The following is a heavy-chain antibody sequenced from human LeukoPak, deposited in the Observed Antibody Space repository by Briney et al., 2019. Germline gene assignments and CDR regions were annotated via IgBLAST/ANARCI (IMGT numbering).Heavy chain of an antibody. CDR2: ISWNSGSI. J-gene: IGHJ6*02. CDR1: GFTFDDYA. Sequence: GRSLRLSCAASGFTFDDYAMHWVRQAPGKGLEWVSGISWNSGSIGYADSVKGRFTISRDNAKNSLYLQMNSLRAEDTALYYCARARGYSGYDSSYAGYGDYATPRYGMDVWGQGTTVTVSS. D-gene: IGHD5-12*01. CDR3: ARARGYSGYDSSYAGYGDYATPRYGMDV. V-gene: IGHV3-9*01.